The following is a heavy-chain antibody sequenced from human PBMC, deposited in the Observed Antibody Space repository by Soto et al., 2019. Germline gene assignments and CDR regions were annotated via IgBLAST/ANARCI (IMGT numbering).Heavy chain of an antibody. Sequence: SETLSLTCAVYGGSFSCYYWSWIRQPPGKGLEWIGEINHSGSTNYNPSLKSRVTISVDTSKNQFSLKLSSVTAADTAVYYCARPGVSFNWFDPWGQGTLVTVSS. CDR1: GGSFSCYY. V-gene: IGHV4-34*01. CDR2: INHSGST. D-gene: IGHD6-13*01. CDR3: ARPGVSFNWFDP. J-gene: IGHJ5*02.